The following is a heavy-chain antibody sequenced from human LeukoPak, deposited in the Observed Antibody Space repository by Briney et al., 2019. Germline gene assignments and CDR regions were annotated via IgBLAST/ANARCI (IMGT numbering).Heavy chain of an antibody. J-gene: IGHJ4*02. CDR3: GKTTAGYSSGQKPAWPVDY. CDR1: GFTFGSFA. D-gene: IGHD5-18*01. Sequence: GGSLRLSCEASGFTFGSFAMYRVRQAPGKGLDWIAGIFGSGGSPHYADPVKGRFTISRDNSKNTVYLQINSLRAEDTAVYYCGKTTAGYSSGQKPAWPVDYWGQGTLVTVSS. V-gene: IGHV3-23*01. CDR2: IFGSGGSP.